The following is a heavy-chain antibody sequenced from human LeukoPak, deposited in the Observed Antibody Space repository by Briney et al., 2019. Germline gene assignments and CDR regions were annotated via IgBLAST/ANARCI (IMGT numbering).Heavy chain of an antibody. CDR3: AQGAGYCSGGSCYSIDY. J-gene: IGHJ4*02. Sequence: GRSLRLSCAASGFTFSSYGRHWVRQAPGKGLEWVAVISYDGSNKYYADSVKGRFTISRDNSKNTLYLQMNRLRAEDTAVYYCAQGAGYCSGGSCYSIDYWGQGTLVTVSS. CDR1: GFTFSSYG. D-gene: IGHD2-15*01. CDR2: ISYDGSNK. V-gene: IGHV3-30*18.